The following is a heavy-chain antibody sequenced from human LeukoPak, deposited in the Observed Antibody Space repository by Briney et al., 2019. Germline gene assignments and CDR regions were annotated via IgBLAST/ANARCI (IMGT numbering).Heavy chain of an antibody. CDR1: GFTYSSHN. J-gene: IGHJ4*02. V-gene: IGHV3-30-3*01. D-gene: IGHD5-18*01. CDR3: ARDQGYSYGHSFDY. Sequence: GGSLRLSCAASGFTYSSHNMHWVHQAPGRGLEWVTLISHDGSNKYYADSVKGRFTISRDNSKNTLHLQMNSLRAEDTAMYYCARDQGYSYGHSFDYWGQGTLVTVSS. CDR2: ISHDGSNK.